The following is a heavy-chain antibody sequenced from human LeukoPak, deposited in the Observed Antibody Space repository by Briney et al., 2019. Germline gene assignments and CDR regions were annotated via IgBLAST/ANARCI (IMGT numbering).Heavy chain of an antibody. J-gene: IGHJ4*02. CDR3: ARGSWANYGRSYGDY. CDR1: GFTFSSYW. CDR2: IKQDGSEK. D-gene: IGHD4-17*01. Sequence: PGGSLRLSCAASGFTFSSYWMSWVRQAPGKGLEWVANIKQDGSEKYYVDSVKGRFTISRDNAKNSLYLQMNSLRAEDTAVYYCARGSWANYGRSYGDYWGQGTLVTVSS. V-gene: IGHV3-7*01.